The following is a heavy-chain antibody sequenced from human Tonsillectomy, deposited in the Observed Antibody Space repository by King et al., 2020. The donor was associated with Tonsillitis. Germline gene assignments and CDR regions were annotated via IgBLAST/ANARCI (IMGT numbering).Heavy chain of an antibody. V-gene: IGHV3-7*03. CDR2: IKQDGSEK. Sequence: VQLVESGGGLVQPGGSLRLSCAASGFTFSNYWMSWVRQAPGKGLEWVANIKQDGSEKYYVDSVKGRFTISRDNAKNSLYLQMNSLRAEDTAVYYCARDNYDFWSGYSYYYYMDVWGKGTTVTVSS. CDR3: ARDNYDFWSGYSYYYYMDV. J-gene: IGHJ6*03. CDR1: GFTFSNYW. D-gene: IGHD3-3*01.